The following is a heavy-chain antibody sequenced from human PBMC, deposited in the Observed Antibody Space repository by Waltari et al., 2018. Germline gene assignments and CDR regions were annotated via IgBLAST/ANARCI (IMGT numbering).Heavy chain of an antibody. V-gene: IGHV1-18*01. D-gene: IGHD2-2*01. J-gene: IGHJ4*02. Sequence: QVHLVQSGAEVKKPGASVKVSCKIYGYTFTSYGISRVRQAPGTGLEWMGWISTCNGNTNYAHEIQGRVTMTTDTSTSTAYMEPRSLRSDDTAVYYCAREYCSSTRCYGPDYWGQGTLVTVPS. CDR1: GYTFTSYG. CDR3: AREYCSSTRCYGPDY. CDR2: ISTCNGNT.